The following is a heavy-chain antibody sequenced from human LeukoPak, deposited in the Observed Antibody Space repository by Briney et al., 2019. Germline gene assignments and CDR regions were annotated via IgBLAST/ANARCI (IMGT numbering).Heavy chain of an antibody. D-gene: IGHD3-3*01. V-gene: IGHV1-2*02. Sequence: GASVKVSCKASGYTFTGYYMHWVRQAPGQGLEWMGWLNPNTGGTNYVQRFQGRVTMTRDTSISTAYMELSRLRSDDTAVYYCARHGRFYDAFDIWGQGTMVTVSS. J-gene: IGHJ3*02. CDR1: GYTFTGYY. CDR3: ARHGRFYDAFDI. CDR2: LNPNTGGT.